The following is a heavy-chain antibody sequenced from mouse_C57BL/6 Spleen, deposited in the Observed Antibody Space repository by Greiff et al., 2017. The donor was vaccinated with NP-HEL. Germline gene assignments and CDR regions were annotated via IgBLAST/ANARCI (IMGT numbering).Heavy chain of an antibody. CDR1: GYTFTSYW. V-gene: IGHV1-55*01. D-gene: IGHD2-3*01. CDR2: IYPGSGST. J-gene: IGHJ2*01. CDR3: ARSEDGYYADY. Sequence: VQLQQPGAELVKPGASVKMSCKASGYTFTSYWITWVKQRPGQGLEWIGDIYPGSGSTNYNEKFKSKATLTVDTSSSTAYMQISSLTSEDTAVYYCARSEDGYYADYWGQGTTLTVSS.